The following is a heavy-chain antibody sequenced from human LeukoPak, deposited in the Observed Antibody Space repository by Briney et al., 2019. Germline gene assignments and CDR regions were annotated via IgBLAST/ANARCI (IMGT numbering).Heavy chain of an antibody. CDR1: GFTFSSYW. V-gene: IGHV3-7*03. D-gene: IGHD2-2*01. J-gene: IGHJ3*02. CDR2: IKQDGSEK. CDR3: ARDVGYCSSTTCYDAFDI. Sequence: GASLRLSCAASGFTFSSYWMSWVRQAPGKGLEWVANIKQDGSEKYYVDSVKGRFTFSRDNAKNSLYLQMNSLRAEDTAVYYCARDVGYCSSTTCYDAFDIWGQGTMVTVSS.